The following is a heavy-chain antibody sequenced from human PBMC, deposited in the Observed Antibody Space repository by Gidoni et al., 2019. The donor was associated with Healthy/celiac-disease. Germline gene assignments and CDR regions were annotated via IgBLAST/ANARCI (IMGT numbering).Heavy chain of an antibody. J-gene: IGHJ4*02. D-gene: IGHD3-22*01. V-gene: IGHV3-23*01. Sequence: EVQLLESGGGLVQPGGSLRLSCAPSGFPLSSYATSWVRQAPGKGLEWVSTISGSGGSPYYADSVKVRFTISRDNAKNTLYLQMNSLRAEDTAVYYCAKDTQYYYDSSGYLGGLYYFDYWGQVTLVTVSS. CDR1: GFPLSSYA. CDR3: AKDTQYYYDSSGYLGGLYYFDY. CDR2: ISGSGGSP.